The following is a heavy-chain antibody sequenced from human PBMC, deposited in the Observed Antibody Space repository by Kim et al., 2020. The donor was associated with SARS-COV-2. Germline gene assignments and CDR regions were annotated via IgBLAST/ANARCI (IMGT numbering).Heavy chain of an antibody. D-gene: IGHD3-22*01. Sequence: APVKGRFTISRDDSKNTLYLQMNSLKTEDTAVYYCTTVTMIVVVIPGSDYWGQGTLVTVSS. V-gene: IGHV3-15*01. CDR3: TTVTMIVVVIPGSDY. J-gene: IGHJ4*02.